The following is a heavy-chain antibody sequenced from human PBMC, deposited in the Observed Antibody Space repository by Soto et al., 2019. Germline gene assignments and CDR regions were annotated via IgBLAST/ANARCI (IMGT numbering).Heavy chain of an antibody. D-gene: IGHD1-20*01. CDR2: IYYSGST. V-gene: IGHV4-61*01. CDR3: ARRYGYSFDY. Sequence: TSETLSLTCTVSGDSLRSTSYYWSWIRQPPGKGLEWIGYIYYSGSTNYNPSLKSRVTISVDTSKNQFSLKLSSVTAADTAVYYCARRYGYSFDYWGQGTLVTVS. J-gene: IGHJ4*02. CDR1: GDSLRSTSYY.